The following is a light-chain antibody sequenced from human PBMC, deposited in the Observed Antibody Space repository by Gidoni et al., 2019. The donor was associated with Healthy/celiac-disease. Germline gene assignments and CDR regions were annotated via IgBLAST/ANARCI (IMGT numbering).Light chain of an antibody. J-gene: IGKJ5*01. CDR2: DAS. V-gene: IGKV3-20*01. CDR1: QSVSISY. CDR3: QQYVSTLAIT. Sequence: IVLTQSPRTLSLSPGERATLSCRASQSVSISYLAWYQQKPGQAPRLLIYDASSRSTGIPDRFSSSGSATDYTLTISRLEPDDVSVYYCQQYVSTLAITFGRGTRLEIK.